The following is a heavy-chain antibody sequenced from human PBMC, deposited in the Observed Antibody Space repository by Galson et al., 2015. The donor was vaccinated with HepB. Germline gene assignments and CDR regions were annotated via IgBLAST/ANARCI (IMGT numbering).Heavy chain of an antibody. J-gene: IGHJ4*02. CDR3: ATGYISRWSSSYYLEY. V-gene: IGHV4-39*01. Sequence: SETLSLTCTVSGGSIDTTGHYWGWIRQSPGKGLECIGTVSYSGTTYYNPSLKSRVTISVDTSKNQFSLKLSSVTAADTAVYYCATGYISRWSSSYYLEYWGQGTLVPVSS. CDR1: GGSIDTTGHY. D-gene: IGHD6-13*01. CDR2: VSYSGTT.